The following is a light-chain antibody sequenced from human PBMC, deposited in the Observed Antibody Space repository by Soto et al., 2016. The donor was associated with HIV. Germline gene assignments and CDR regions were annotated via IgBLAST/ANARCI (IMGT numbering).Light chain of an antibody. J-gene: IGKJ4*01. V-gene: IGKV1-16*02. CDR1: QDINNY. Sequence: DIQMTQSPSSLSASVGDRVTITCRASQDINNYLAWFQQKPGKAPKSLIYAASTLTKWGLIQSSAAVDLGQISLSPSAACSLEDLATYFXQQIIRTYPLTFGGGTK. CDR3: QQIIRTYPLT. CDR2: AAS.